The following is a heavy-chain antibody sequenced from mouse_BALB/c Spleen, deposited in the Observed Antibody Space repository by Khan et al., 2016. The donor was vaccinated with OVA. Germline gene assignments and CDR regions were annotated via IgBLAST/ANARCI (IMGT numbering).Heavy chain of an antibody. Sequence: QIQLVQSGPELKKPGETVRISCTASGYTFTTAGIHWVQKMPGKGLKWIGWINTHSGVPKYAEDFKGRSAISSETSVNTAYLQITILTNEDTATYFCARGGAAYYRNDGGAMEYWGQGTSVTVSS. V-gene: IGHV9-4*02. CDR2: INTHSGVP. D-gene: IGHD2-14*01. J-gene: IGHJ4*01. CDR3: ARGGAAYYRNDGGAMEY. CDR1: GYTFTTAG.